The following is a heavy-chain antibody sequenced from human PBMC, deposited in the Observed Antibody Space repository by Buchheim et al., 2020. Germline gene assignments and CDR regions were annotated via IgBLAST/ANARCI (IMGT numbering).Heavy chain of an antibody. D-gene: IGHD4-17*01. J-gene: IGHJ4*02. V-gene: IGHV3-7*01. CDR3: AKTGGEDYGDTPYYFDY. Sequence: EVQLVESGGGLVQPGGSLRLSCAASGFTFSSYWMSWVRQAPGKGLEWVANIKQDGSEKYYVDSVKGRFTISRDNSKNTLYLQMNSLRAEDTAVYYCAKTGGEDYGDTPYYFDYWGQGTL. CDR1: GFTFSSYW. CDR2: IKQDGSEK.